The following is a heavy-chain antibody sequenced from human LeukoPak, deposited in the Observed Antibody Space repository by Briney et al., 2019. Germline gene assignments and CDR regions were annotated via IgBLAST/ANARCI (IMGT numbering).Heavy chain of an antibody. CDR1: GFTIGPYA. D-gene: IGHD2/OR15-2a*01. J-gene: IGHJ6*02. CDR2: IKVDGSDT. Sequence: GGSLRLSCAASGFTIGPYAMYWVRQGPGRGLEWVSVIKVDGSDTFYADSVRGRFTTSRDNSKNSLYLQMNSLTSEDTALYYCATWAFYHNLDVWGQGTTVIVSS. V-gene: IGHV3-43*02. CDR3: ATWAFYHNLDV.